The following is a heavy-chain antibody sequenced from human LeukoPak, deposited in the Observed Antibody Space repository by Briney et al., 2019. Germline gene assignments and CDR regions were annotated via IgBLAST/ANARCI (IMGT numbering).Heavy chain of an antibody. CDR3: ARVFVVVVAATRYYYXXXDV. CDR2: IKQDGSEK. Sequence: GGSLRLSCAASGFTFSSYWMSWVRQAPGKGREWVANIKQDGSEKYYVDSVKGRFTISRDNAKNSLYLQMNSLRAEDTAVYYCARVFVVVVAATRYYYXXXDVWGQGTTVTVSS. V-gene: IGHV3-7*04. D-gene: IGHD2-15*01. CDR1: GFTFSSYW. J-gene: IGHJ6*02.